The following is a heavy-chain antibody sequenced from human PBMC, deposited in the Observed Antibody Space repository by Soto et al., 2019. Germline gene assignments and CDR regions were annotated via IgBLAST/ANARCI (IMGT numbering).Heavy chain of an antibody. J-gene: IGHJ6*02. Sequence: QVQLVQSGAEVKKPGASVKVSCKASGYTFTSYGISWVRQAPGQGLEWMGWINGYNGNTNHAQKLQGRVTMSTDTSTSTAYMELRSLRSDDSPVYYCARMGDVPYYYYGMDVWGQGTTVTVSS. CDR3: ARMGDVPYYYYGMDV. CDR1: GYTFTSYG. D-gene: IGHD3-16*01. CDR2: INGYNGNT. V-gene: IGHV1-18*01.